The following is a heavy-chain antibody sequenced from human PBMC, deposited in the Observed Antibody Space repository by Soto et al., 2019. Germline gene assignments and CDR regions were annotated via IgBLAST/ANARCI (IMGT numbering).Heavy chain of an antibody. J-gene: IGHJ4*02. CDR1: GGSISSSSYY. V-gene: IGHV4-39*01. Sequence: QLQLQESGPGLVKPSETLSLTCTVSGGSISSSSYYWGWIRQPPGKGLKWIGSIYYSGSTYYNPSLKSRVTISVDTSKNQFSLKLSSVTAADTAVYYCARPNGSTGTTLDYWGQGTLVTVSS. CDR2: IYYSGST. CDR3: ARPNGSTGTTLDY. D-gene: IGHD1-7*01.